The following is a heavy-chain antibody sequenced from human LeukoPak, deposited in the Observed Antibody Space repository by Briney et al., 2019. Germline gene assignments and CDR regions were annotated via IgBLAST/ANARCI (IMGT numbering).Heavy chain of an antibody. Sequence: PGGSLRLSCAASGFTFNTYTMNWVRQAPGKGLEWVSSITASSTAIYSADSVKGRFTISRDNAKNFLYLQMNSLRAEDTAVYYCARTYYDILTGYTPYFDYWGQGTLVTVSP. V-gene: IGHV3-21*01. D-gene: IGHD3-9*01. CDR3: ARTYYDILTGYTPYFDY. CDR1: GFTFNTYT. J-gene: IGHJ4*02. CDR2: ITASSTAI.